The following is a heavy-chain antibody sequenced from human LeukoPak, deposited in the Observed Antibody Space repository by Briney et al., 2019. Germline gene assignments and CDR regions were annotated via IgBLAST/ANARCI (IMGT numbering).Heavy chain of an antibody. CDR1: GFTFSSYA. CDR2: ISGSGGST. Sequence: GGSLRLSCAASGFTFSSYAMSWVRQAPGKGLEWVSAISGSGGSTYYADFVKGRFTISRDNSKNTLYLQMNNLRAEDTAVYYCAKDQSMVRGASFDYWGQGTLVTVSS. J-gene: IGHJ4*02. CDR3: AKDQSMVRGASFDY. D-gene: IGHD3-10*01. V-gene: IGHV3-23*01.